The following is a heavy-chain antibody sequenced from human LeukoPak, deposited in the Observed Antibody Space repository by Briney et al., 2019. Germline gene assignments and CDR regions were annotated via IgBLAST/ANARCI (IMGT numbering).Heavy chain of an antibody. V-gene: IGHV3-21*01. CDR2: ISSSSSYI. CDR1: GFTFSSYS. J-gene: IGHJ4*02. D-gene: IGHD2-2*01. Sequence: GGSLRLSCAASGFTFSSYSMNWVRQAPGKGLEWVSSISSSSSYIYYADSVKGRFTISRDNAKNSLYLQMNSLRAEDTAVYYCASDPGLYCSSTSCYPYRGQGTLVTVSS. CDR3: ASDPGLYCSSTSCYPY.